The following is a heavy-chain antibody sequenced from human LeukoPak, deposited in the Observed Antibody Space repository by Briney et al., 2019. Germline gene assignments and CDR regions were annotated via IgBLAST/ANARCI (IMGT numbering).Heavy chain of an antibody. J-gene: IGHJ4*02. D-gene: IGHD2-15*01. V-gene: IGHV3-30*09. CDR2: ISYDGSNK. Sequence: AGGSLRLSCAASGFTVSSNYMSWVRQAPGKGLEWVAVISYDGSNKYYADSVKGRFAISRDNSKNTLYLQMNSLRAEDTAVYYCARGLGYCSGGSCYDYWGQGTLVTVSS. CDR1: GFTVSSNY. CDR3: ARGLGYCSGGSCYDY.